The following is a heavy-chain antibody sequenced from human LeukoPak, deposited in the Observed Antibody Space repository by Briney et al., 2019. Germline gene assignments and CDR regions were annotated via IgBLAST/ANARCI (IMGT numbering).Heavy chain of an antibody. J-gene: IGHJ4*02. V-gene: IGHV3-74*01. Sequence: GGSLRLSCAASGFTLNNYWMHWARQAPGKGLVWVSRIESDGSSTTYADSVKGRFTISRDNAKNTLYLQMNSLRAEDTAVYYCARAAKTGDGYVQVDYWGQGTLVTVSS. D-gene: IGHD5-24*01. CDR1: GFTLNNYW. CDR3: ARAAKTGDGYVQVDY. CDR2: IESDGSST.